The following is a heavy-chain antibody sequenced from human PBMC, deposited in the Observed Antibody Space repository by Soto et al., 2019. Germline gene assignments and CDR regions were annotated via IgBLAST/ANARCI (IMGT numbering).Heavy chain of an antibody. CDR2: IKSKTDGGTT. CDR1: GFTFSNAW. D-gene: IGHD4-17*01. CDR3: TPLTTVTTINWFDP. Sequence: GGSLILSCAASGFTFSNAWMSWVRQAPGKGLEWVGRIKSKTDGGTTDYAAPVKGRFTISRDDSKNTLYLQMNSLKTEDTAVYYCTPLTTVTTINWFDPWGQGTLVTVSS. V-gene: IGHV3-15*01. J-gene: IGHJ5*02.